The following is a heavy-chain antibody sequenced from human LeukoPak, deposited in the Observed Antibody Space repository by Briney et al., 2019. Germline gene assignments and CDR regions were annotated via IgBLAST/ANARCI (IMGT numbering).Heavy chain of an antibody. V-gene: IGHV3-49*04. CDR3: ASSNGWYLDY. CDR1: GFTFGDYA. CDR2: IRSKTYGGTT. D-gene: IGHD6-19*01. Sequence: GGSLRLSCTASGFTFGDYAMSWVRQAPGKGLEWVGFIRSKTYGGTTEYAASVKGRFTISRNDSKSIAYLQMNSLRAEGTAVYYCASSNGWYLDYWGQGTLVTVSS. J-gene: IGHJ4*02.